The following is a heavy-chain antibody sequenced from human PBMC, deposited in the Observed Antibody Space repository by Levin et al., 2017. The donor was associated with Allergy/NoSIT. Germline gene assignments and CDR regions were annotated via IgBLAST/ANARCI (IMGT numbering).Heavy chain of an antibody. CDR2: ISWNSNRK. V-gene: IGHV3-9*01. CDR3: AKDRASNWYDTWFDP. D-gene: IGHD1-1*01. J-gene: IGHJ5*02. Sequence: LTWGSLRLSCSSSGFTFDDYAMHWVRQAPGKGLEWVSGISWNSNRKDYADSVKGRFTISRDNAKNSLYLQMNSLRPEDTAFYYCAKDRASNWYDTWFDPWGQGTLVTVSS. CDR1: GFTFDDYA.